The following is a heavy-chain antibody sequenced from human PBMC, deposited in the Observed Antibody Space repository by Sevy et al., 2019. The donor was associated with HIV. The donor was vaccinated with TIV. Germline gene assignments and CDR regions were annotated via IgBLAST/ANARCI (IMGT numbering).Heavy chain of an antibody. CDR1: GFTFSSYR. CDR2: ISSTSGYI. CDR3: ARAVQEISTWRSDY. V-gene: IGHV3-21*01. J-gene: IGHJ4*02. D-gene: IGHD3-10*01. Sequence: GGSLRLSCAASGFTFSSYRMTWVRQAPGKGLEWVSCISSTSGYINYADSVKGRFTISRDNAKNLLYLQMDSLRAEDTAVYYCARAVQEISTWRSDYWGQGTLVTVSS.